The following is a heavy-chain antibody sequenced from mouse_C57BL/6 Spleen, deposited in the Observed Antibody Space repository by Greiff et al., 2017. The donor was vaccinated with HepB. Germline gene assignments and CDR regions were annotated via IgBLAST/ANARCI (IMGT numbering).Heavy chain of an antibody. CDR2: IYPGDGDT. CDR3: AREEDMDGDYALDY. D-gene: IGHD2-13*01. CDR1: GYAFSSYW. J-gene: IGHJ2*01. V-gene: IGHV1-80*01. Sequence: QVQLQQSGAELVKPGASVKISCKASGYAFSSYWMNWVKQRPGKGLEWIGEIYPGDGDTNYNGKFKGKATLTADKSSSTAYMQLSSLTSEDSAVYFCAREEDMDGDYALDYWGQGTTLTVSS.